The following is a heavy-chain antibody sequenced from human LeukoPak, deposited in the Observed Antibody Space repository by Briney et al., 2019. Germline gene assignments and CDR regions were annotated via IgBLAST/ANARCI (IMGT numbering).Heavy chain of an antibody. Sequence: GSVKGRFTISRDNSKNTVYLQMNSLRAEDTAVYHCAKMQGFFDYWGQGTLITVSS. CDR3: AKMQGFFDY. J-gene: IGHJ4*02. V-gene: IGHV3-23*01.